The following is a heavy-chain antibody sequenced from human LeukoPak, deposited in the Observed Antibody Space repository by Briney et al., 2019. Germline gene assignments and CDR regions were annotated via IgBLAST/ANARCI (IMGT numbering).Heavy chain of an antibody. CDR1: GFTFSSYG. J-gene: IGHJ6*03. V-gene: IGHV3-30*03. CDR3: ARDGGVGATTGYYYYMDV. CDR2: ISYDGSNK. Sequence: GGSLRLSCAASGFTFSSYGMHWVRQAPGKGLEWVAVISYDGSNKYYADSVKGRFTISRDNSKNTLYLQMNSLRAEDTAVYYCARDGGVGATTGYYYYMDVWGKGTTVTVSS. D-gene: IGHD1-26*01.